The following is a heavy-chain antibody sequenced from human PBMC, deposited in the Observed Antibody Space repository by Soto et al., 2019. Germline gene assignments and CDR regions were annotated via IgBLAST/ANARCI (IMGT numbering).Heavy chain of an antibody. CDR2: ISYDGSNK. D-gene: IGHD3-16*02. J-gene: IGHJ4*02. CDR1: RFTFSSYA. CDR3: AKGESSLLVDY. Sequence: QVQLVESGGGVVQPGRSPRLSCAASRFTFSSYAMYWVRQAPGKGLEWVAVISYDGSNKYYVDSVKGRFTISRDNSKNTLDLHMNSLRAEDTAVYYCAKGESSLLVDYWGQGTLVTVSS. V-gene: IGHV3-30*18.